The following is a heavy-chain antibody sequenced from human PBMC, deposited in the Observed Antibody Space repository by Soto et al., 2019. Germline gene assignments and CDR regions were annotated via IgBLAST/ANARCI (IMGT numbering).Heavy chain of an antibody. CDR1: GFTFSSYG. J-gene: IGHJ6*02. Sequence: VGSLRLSCAASGFTFSSYGMHWVRQAPGKGLEWVAVISYDGSNKYYADSVKGRFTISRDNSKNTLYLQMNSLRAEDTAVYYCAKSPQEVVTAGMDVWGQGTTVTVSS. CDR3: AKSPQEVVTAGMDV. D-gene: IGHD2-15*01. V-gene: IGHV3-30*18. CDR2: ISYDGSNK.